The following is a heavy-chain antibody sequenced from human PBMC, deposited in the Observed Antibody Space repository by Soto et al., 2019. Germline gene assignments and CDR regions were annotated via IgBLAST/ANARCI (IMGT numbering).Heavy chain of an antibody. J-gene: IGHJ5*02. V-gene: IGHV1-18*01. Sequence: VASVKVSCKASGYTFTSYGISWVRQAPGQGLEWMGWISAYNGNTNYAQKLQGRVTMTTDTSTSTAYMELRSLRSDDTAVYYCARSVYDYIWGSYRSDQNWFDPWGQGTLVTVSS. CDR3: ARSVYDYIWGSYRSDQNWFDP. CDR1: GYTFTSYG. D-gene: IGHD3-16*02. CDR2: ISAYNGNT.